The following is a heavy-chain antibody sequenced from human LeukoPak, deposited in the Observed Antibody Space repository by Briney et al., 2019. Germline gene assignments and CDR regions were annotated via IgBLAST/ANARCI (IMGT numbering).Heavy chain of an antibody. CDR2: INSDGSIT. J-gene: IGHJ4*02. D-gene: IGHD6-13*01. Sequence: GGSLRLSCVASGFTFSSHWMHWVRQAPGKGLVWVSRINSDGSITTYADSVKGRFTISRDNAKNTLYLQMNSLRAEDTAVYYCGRTNPPLAGNYFDYWGQGSLVTVSS. CDR1: GFTFSSHW. CDR3: GRTNPPLAGNYFDY. V-gene: IGHV3-74*01.